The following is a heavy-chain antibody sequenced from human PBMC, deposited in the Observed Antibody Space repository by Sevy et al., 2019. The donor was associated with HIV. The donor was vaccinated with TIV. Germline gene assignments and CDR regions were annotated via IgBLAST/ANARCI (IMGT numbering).Heavy chain of an antibody. CDR1: GGSISSYY. Sequence: SETLSLTCTVSGGSISSYYWSWIRQPPGKGLEWIGNIYYSGSTNYNPSLKSRVTISVDMSKNQFSLKLSSVTAADTAVYYCARDNNYGSGSYYRGNWFDPWSQGTLVTVSS. D-gene: IGHD3-10*01. CDR3: ARDNNYGSGSYYRGNWFDP. V-gene: IGHV4-59*01. CDR2: IYYSGST. J-gene: IGHJ5*02.